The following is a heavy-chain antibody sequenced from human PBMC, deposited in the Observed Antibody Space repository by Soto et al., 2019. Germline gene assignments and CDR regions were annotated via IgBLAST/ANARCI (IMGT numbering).Heavy chain of an antibody. CDR2: VSAYNGNT. J-gene: IGHJ5*01. CDR3: ARDAFGYNASWFDS. CDR1: GYIFTTYS. D-gene: IGHD5-18*01. Sequence: ASVKVSCKASGYIFTTYSIAWVRQAPGQGLEWMGWVSAYNGNTNYAQKFQGRVTMTTDTSTNTAYMELRSLRSDDTAVYLCARDAFGYNASWFDSWGQGTLVTVSS. V-gene: IGHV1-18*01.